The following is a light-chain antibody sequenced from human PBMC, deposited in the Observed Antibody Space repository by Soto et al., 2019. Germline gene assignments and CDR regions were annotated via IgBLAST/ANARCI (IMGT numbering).Light chain of an antibody. CDR1: QTVSSSH. J-gene: IGKJ4*01. V-gene: IGKV3-20*01. CDR3: QQFSSYPLT. CDR2: GAS. Sequence: EIVLTQSPGTLSLSPGERVTLSCRASQTVSSSHLAWYQQKPGQPPRLLIYGASSRATGIPDRFSGSGSGTDFTLTISRLEPEDFAVYYCQQFSSYPLTFGGGTKVEIK.